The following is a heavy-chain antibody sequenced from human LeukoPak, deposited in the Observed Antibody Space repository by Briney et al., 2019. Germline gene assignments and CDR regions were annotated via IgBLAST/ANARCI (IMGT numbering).Heavy chain of an antibody. CDR2: IYPGDSHT. CDR3: ARSYYDFWSGSGSQTHYYYYYMDV. D-gene: IGHD3-3*01. Sequence: GESLKISCKGSGYSFTSYWIGWVRQMPGKGLEWMGIIYPGDSHTRYSPSFQGQVTISADKSISTAYLQWSSLKASDTAMYYCARSYYDFWSGSGSQTHYYYYYMDVWGKGTTVTVSS. V-gene: IGHV5-51*01. CDR1: GYSFTSYW. J-gene: IGHJ6*03.